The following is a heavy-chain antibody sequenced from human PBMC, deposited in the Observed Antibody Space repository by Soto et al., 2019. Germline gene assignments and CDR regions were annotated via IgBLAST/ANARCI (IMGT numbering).Heavy chain of an antibody. J-gene: IGHJ4*02. CDR3: AREPYGDSQYFDY. D-gene: IGHD2-21*02. Sequence: QVQLVESGGGMVQPGTSLRLSCAASGFTFNSLSLHWVRQRPDKGLEWVAVISHDGRVTFYADFVKGRFTVSRDNSKNTIYLQVNSLRAEDTAVYYCAREPYGDSQYFDYWGQGTQVTPSS. V-gene: IGHV3-30*04. CDR2: ISHDGRVT. CDR1: GFTFNSLS.